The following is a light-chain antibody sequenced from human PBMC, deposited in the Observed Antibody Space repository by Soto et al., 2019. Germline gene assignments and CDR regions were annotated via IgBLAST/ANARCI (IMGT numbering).Light chain of an antibody. CDR2: GAS. CDR3: QQTRSYPST. Sequence: EIVLTQSPDTLSVSPGERATLSCRASQSVDPIYLAWYQKKPGRAPKLLIYGASSRAAGIPDRFSGSGSDRDFTLTISSLQAEDFATYYCQQTRSYPSTFGGGTKVEIK. J-gene: IGKJ4*01. CDR1: QSVDPIY. V-gene: IGKV3-20*01.